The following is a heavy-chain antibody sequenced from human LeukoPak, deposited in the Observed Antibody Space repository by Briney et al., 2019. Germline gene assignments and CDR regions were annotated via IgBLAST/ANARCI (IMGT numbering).Heavy chain of an antibody. CDR3: AREVSGMGIGSYYYYYGMDV. CDR2: IYYSGST. CDR1: GGSSSGYY. V-gene: IGHV4-31*11. Sequence: SETLSLTCAVYGGSSSGYYWSWIRQHPGKGLEWIGYIYYSGSTYYNPSLKSRVTISVDTSKNQFSLKLSSVTAADTAVYYCAREVSGMGIGSYYYYYGMDVWGQGTTVTVSS. J-gene: IGHJ6*02. D-gene: IGHD6-25*01.